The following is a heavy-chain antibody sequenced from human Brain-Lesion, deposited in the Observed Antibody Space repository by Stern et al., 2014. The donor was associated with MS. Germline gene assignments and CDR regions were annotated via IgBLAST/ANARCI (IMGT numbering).Heavy chain of an antibody. Sequence: VQLVESGPGLVKPSETLSLTCTVSGGSISSSSYYWGWIRQPPGKGLEWIGGIYYRGSTYYNPSLKSRVTISMDTSKNQFSLRLSSVTAADTAVYFCAKLWLGELPESPFDYWGQGTLVTVSS. CDR3: AKLWLGELPESPFDY. CDR1: GGSISSSSYY. V-gene: IGHV4-39*01. J-gene: IGHJ4*02. D-gene: IGHD3-10*01. CDR2: IYYRGST.